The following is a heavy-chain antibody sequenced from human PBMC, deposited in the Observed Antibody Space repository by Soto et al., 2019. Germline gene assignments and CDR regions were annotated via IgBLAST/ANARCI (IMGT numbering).Heavy chain of an antibody. CDR3: ARRGTCSGSPSCGMDV. D-gene: IGHD3-10*02. V-gene: IGHV4-39*01. CDR1: GGSMSSSNYY. Sequence: SETLSLTCTVSGGSMSSSNYYWVWIRQPPGKGLEWIGSIYYSGSTYYNPSLKSRVTISVDTSKKQFSLKLSPVIAADTAVYYCARRGTCSGSPSCGMDVWGQGTTVTVSS. CDR2: IYYSGST. J-gene: IGHJ6*02.